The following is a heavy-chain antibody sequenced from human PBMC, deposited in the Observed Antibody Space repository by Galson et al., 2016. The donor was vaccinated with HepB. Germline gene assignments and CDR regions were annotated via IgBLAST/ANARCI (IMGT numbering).Heavy chain of an antibody. CDR1: GFIFSTYG. CDR3: AKPYGYSYGSYAFDI. J-gene: IGHJ3*02. CDR2: ISYDGNKK. Sequence: SLRLSCAASGFIFSTYGMHWVRQAPGKGLEWVAVISYDGNKKYYEDSVIGRATISRDNSKNTVFLRVNSLRGEDTAVYYCAKPYGYSYGSYAFDIWGQGTMVTVSS. V-gene: IGHV3-30*18. D-gene: IGHD5-18*01.